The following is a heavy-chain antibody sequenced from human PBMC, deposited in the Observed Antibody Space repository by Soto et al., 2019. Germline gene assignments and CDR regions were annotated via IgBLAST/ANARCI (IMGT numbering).Heavy chain of an antibody. CDR2: IIPIFGTA. D-gene: IGHD6-13*01. J-gene: IGHJ5*02. CDR1: GGTFSSYA. V-gene: IGHV1-69*13. CDR3: ARDQGVAAAGITWFDP. Sequence: GASVKVSCKASGGTFSSYAISWVRQAPGQGLEWMGGIIPIFGTANYAQKFQGRVTITADESTSTAYMELMSLTAADTAVYYCARDQGVAAAGITWFDPWGQGSLVTVSS.